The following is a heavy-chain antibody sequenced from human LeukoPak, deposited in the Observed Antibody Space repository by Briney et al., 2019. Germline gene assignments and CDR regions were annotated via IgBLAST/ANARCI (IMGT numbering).Heavy chain of an antibody. D-gene: IGHD2-21*02. J-gene: IGHJ4*02. CDR2: IYYSGST. CDR3: ARHALYCGGDCYSGYFDY. CDR1: GGSISSSSYY. Sequence: PSETLSLTCTVSGGSISSSSYYWGWIRQPPGTGLEWIGSIYYSGSTYYNPSLKSRVTISVDTSKNQFSLKLSSVTAADTAVYYCARHALYCGGDCYSGYFDYWGQGTLVTVSS. V-gene: IGHV4-39*01.